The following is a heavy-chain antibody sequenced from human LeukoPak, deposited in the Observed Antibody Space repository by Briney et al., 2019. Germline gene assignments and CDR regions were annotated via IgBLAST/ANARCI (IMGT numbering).Heavy chain of an antibody. Sequence: SETLSLTCAVYGGSFSGYYRSWIRQPPGKGLEWIGEINHSGSTNYNPSLKSRVTISVDTSKNQFSLKLSSVTAADTAVYYCARGPALAYDILAGYYTSESYFDYWGQGTLVTVSS. CDR3: ARGPALAYDILAGYYTSESYFDY. CDR2: INHSGST. CDR1: GGSFSGYY. D-gene: IGHD3-9*01. V-gene: IGHV4-34*01. J-gene: IGHJ4*02.